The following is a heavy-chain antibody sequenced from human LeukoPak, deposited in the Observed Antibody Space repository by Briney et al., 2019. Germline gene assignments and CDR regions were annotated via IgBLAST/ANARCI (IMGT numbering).Heavy chain of an antibody. CDR3: AREASIAVAGLFDY. V-gene: IGHV3-7*03. D-gene: IGHD6-19*01. J-gene: IGHJ4*02. CDR2: IKQDGSEK. CDR1: GFTFSSYA. Sequence: GGSLRLSCAASGFTFSSYAMSWVRQAPGKGLEWVANIKQDGSEKYYVDSVKGRFTISRDNAKNSLYLQMNSLRAEDTAVYYCAREASIAVAGLFDYWGQGTLVTVSS.